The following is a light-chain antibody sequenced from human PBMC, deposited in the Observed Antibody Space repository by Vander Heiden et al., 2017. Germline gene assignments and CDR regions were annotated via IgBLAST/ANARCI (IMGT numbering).Light chain of an antibody. Sequence: EIVLPQSPGTLSLSPGERATLSCRASQSVSSSYLAWYQQKPGQAPRLLIYGASSRATGIPVRFSGSGSGTDFTLTISRLEPEDFAVYYCQQYGSSRTFGGGTKVEIK. CDR3: QQYGSSRT. CDR2: GAS. J-gene: IGKJ4*01. V-gene: IGKV3-20*01. CDR1: QSVSSSY.